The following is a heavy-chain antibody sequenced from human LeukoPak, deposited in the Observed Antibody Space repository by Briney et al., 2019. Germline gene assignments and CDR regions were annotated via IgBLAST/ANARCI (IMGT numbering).Heavy chain of an antibody. CDR2: ISSSSSHM. CDR3: VRDSGSSYGYYFLH. J-gene: IGHJ1*01. V-gene: IGHV3-21*01. CDR1: GFTFNSYR. Sequence: GGSLRLSCAASGFTFNSYRMYWVRHAPGKGQERVSSISSSSSHMFYADSVKGRFSISRDNANNSLYLQMNSLRAEDTAVYYCVRDSGSSYGYYFLHWGQGTLVTVSS. D-gene: IGHD1-26*01.